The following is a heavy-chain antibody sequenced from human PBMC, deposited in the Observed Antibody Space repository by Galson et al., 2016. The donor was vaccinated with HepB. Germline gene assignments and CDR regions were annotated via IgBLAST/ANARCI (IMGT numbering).Heavy chain of an antibody. J-gene: IGHJ4*02. Sequence: SLRLSCAASGFTFSTYAMSWVRQAPGKGLEWVSGISGSGDTKFADSVKGRFTISRDNSKNTLSLQMNSLRTEDTAVYYCARDRGYNAFDYRPAYLGQGTLVTV. CDR1: GFTFSTYA. V-gene: IGHV3-23*01. CDR3: ARDRGYNAFDYRPAY. CDR2: ISGSGDT. D-gene: IGHD5-12*01.